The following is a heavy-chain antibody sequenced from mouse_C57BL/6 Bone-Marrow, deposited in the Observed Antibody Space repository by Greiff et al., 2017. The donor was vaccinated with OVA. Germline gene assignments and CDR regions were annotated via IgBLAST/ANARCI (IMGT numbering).Heavy chain of an antibody. V-gene: IGHV2-6-1*01. CDR1: GFSLTSYG. CDR2: IWSDGST. J-gene: IGHJ4*01. Sequence: QVQLKESGPGLVAPSQSLSITCTVSGFSLTSYGVHWVRQPPGKGLEWLVVIWSDGSTTYNSAPKSRLSISKDNSKSQVFLKMNRLQTDDTAMYYCARQHYYGSSPYAMDYWGQGTSVTVSS. CDR3: ARQHYYGSSPYAMDY. D-gene: IGHD1-1*01.